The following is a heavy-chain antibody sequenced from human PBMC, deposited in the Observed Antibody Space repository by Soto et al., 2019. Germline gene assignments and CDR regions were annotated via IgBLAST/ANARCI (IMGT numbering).Heavy chain of an antibody. CDR2: SSATGAGT. CDR3: AKDRRAGGNYGFYSDF. D-gene: IGHD1-7*01. J-gene: IGHJ4*02. Sequence: EVQLLESGGGLVQPGGSLRPSCAASGFTFSSYGMTWVRQAPGKGLEWGSFSSATGAGTYYADSVKGRFTISRDNSKNTLYLQMTSLRADDTAVYYCAKDRRAGGNYGFYSDFWGQGALVIVSS. V-gene: IGHV3-23*01. CDR1: GFTFSSYG.